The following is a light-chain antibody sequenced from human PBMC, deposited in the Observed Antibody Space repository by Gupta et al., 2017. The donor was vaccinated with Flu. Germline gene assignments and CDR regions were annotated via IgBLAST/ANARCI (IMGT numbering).Light chain of an antibody. Sequence: PATLSLCPGEEAALSCRASQELIINMVWFQQKTRRPPRILMSGASNSGTGGPASFRSSSYWTEFTIPISSRQSEEFSVDYCRQHDRWPLTLGEGTKVEIK. CDR2: GAS. J-gene: IGKJ1*01. V-gene: IGKV3-15*01. CDR1: QELIIN. CDR3: RQHDRWPLT.